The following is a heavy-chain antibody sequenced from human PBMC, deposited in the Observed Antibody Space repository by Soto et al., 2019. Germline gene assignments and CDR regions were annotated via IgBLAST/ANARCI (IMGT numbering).Heavy chain of an antibody. CDR2: ISGDGDKT. Sequence: EVQLLESGGGLVQPGGSLRLSCAASGFTFSKYAMIWVRQAPGKGLEWISGISGDGDKTFYADFVKGRLTISRDNSKNTVYLQVSSLRVADTAVYYCAKGGLSGYDYWGQGTLVTVSS. CDR1: GFTFSKYA. CDR3: AKGGLSGYDY. D-gene: IGHD5-12*01. V-gene: IGHV3-23*01. J-gene: IGHJ4*02.